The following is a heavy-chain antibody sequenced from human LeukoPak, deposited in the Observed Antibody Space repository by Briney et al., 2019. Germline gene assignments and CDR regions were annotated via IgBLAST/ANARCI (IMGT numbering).Heavy chain of an antibody. CDR3: ARRHLIGNGYFDH. J-gene: IGHJ4*02. CDR2: ISTFNGNT. Sequence: ASVKVSCKASGYAFSNYGLAWLRRAPGQGLQWLGWISTFNGNTNHAQILQDRVTMTTDTSTNTAYLGLRSLRSDDTAVYYCARRHLIGNGYFDHWGQGTLVTVSS. D-gene: IGHD4-23*01. CDR1: GYAFSNYG. V-gene: IGHV1-18*01.